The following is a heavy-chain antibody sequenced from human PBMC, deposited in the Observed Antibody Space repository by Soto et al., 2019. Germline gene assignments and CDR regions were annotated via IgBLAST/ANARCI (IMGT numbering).Heavy chain of an antibody. CDR3: AKTPSGWYDS. CDR2: VFYTGSA. CDR1: GGSIRGSDDY. J-gene: IGHJ5*01. Sequence: ASETLSLTCTVSGGSIRGSDDYWAWIRQSPGKGLEYIGSVFYTGSAYYNPSLKSRVTIVADTSTNRFFLNLKSVTATDTAVYYCAKTPSGWYDSWGQGTLVTV. V-gene: IGHV4-39*01. D-gene: IGHD1-26*01.